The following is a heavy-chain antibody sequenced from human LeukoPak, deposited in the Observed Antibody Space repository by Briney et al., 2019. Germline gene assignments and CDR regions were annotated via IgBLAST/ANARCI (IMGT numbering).Heavy chain of an antibody. D-gene: IGHD6-19*01. CDR1: GYTFTNYW. CDR2: IYPGDSDT. CDR3: ARRSGGSYYFDY. Sequence: GESLKISCKGSGYTFTNYWIGWVRQMPGKGLEFMGIIYPGDSDTRYSPSFQGQVTISVDKSINTAYLQWSSLKASDSAMYYCARRSGGSYYFDYWGQGTLVTVSS. V-gene: IGHV5-51*01. J-gene: IGHJ4*02.